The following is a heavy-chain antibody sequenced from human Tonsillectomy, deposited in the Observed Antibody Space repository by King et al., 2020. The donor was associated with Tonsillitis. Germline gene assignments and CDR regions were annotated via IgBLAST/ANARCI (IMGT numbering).Heavy chain of an antibody. V-gene: IGHV3-49*04. CDR2: TRSKSYDGAP. Sequence: DVQLVESGGALAQPGRSLRLSCTASGFTLGDNAITWVRQAPGRGLEWVGFTRSKSYDGAPEYAASVKGRFTISRDDAKNIAYLQMNSLKTEDTAVYYCARDPSYDVWTVQHMDVWGKGTTVTVSS. CDR1: GFTLGDNA. CDR3: ARDPSYDVWTVQHMDV. D-gene: IGHD3-9*01. J-gene: IGHJ6*03.